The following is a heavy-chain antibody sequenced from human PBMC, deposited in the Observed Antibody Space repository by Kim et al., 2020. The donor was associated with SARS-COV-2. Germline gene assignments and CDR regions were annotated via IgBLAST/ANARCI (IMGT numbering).Heavy chain of an antibody. D-gene: IGHD3-22*01. V-gene: IGHV5-51*01. Sequence: GESLKISCKGSGYSFTSYWIGWVRQMPGKGLEWMGIIYPGDSDTRYSPSFQGQVTISADKSIRTAYLQWSSLKASDTAMYYCARFTTRTDYYDSSGYYSPAGVMDVCGQGTTVTVSS. CDR2: IYPGDSDT. CDR3: ARFTTRTDYYDSSGYYSPAGVMDV. J-gene: IGHJ6*02. CDR1: GYSFTSYW.